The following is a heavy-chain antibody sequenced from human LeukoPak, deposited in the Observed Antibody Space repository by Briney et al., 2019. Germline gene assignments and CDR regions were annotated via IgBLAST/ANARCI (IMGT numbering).Heavy chain of an antibody. CDR3: ARDYQGGYGDKTVDY. D-gene: IGHD5-18*01. CDR2: IYHSGST. Sequence: SETLSLTCTVSGDSISSYYWSWIRQPPGKGLEWIGYIYHSGSTNYNPSLKSRATISVDTSKNQFSLKLSSVTAADTAVYYCARDYQGGYGDKTVDYWGQGTLVTVSS. CDR1: GDSISSYY. J-gene: IGHJ4*02. V-gene: IGHV4-59*01.